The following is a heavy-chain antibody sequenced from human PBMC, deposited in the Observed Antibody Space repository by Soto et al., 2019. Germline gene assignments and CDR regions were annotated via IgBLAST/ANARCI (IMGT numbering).Heavy chain of an antibody. Sequence: SVKVSCKASGFSFTSSAVQWVRQARGQRLEWIGWIVVGSGNTNYAQKFQERVTITRDMSTSTAYMELSSLRSEDTAVYYCARNHYYDSSGYYVDYWGQGTLVTVSS. J-gene: IGHJ4*02. CDR2: IVVGSGNT. V-gene: IGHV1-58*01. CDR1: GFSFTSSA. CDR3: ARNHYYDSSGYYVDY. D-gene: IGHD3-22*01.